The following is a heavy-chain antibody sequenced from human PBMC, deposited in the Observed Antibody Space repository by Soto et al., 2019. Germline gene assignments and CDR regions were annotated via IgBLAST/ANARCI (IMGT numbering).Heavy chain of an antibody. CDR3: ATDVEHYCSSTSCYAFAFDY. Sequence: ASVKVSCKVSGYTLTELSMHWVRQAPGKGLEWMGGFDPEDGETIDAQKFQGRVTMTEDTSTDTAYMELSSLRSEDTAVYYCATDVEHYCSSTSCYAFAFDYWGQGTLVTVSS. CDR1: GYTLTELS. J-gene: IGHJ4*02. CDR2: FDPEDGET. D-gene: IGHD2-2*01. V-gene: IGHV1-24*01.